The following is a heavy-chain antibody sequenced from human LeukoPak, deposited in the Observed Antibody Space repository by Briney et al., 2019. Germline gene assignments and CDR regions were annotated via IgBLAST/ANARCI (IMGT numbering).Heavy chain of an antibody. J-gene: IGHJ4*02. CDR3: ARHYLGGNYPDYCNH. CDR1: GGSISSGGYY. CDR2: IYYSGNT. V-gene: IGHV4-39*01. Sequence: SETLSLTCTVSGGSISSGGYYWSWIRQHPGKRLEWIGSIYYSGNTYYNPSLKSRVTISIDTSKNQFSLNLNSVTAADTALYSCARHYLGGNYPDYCNHWGQGTLVTVPS. D-gene: IGHD1-26*01.